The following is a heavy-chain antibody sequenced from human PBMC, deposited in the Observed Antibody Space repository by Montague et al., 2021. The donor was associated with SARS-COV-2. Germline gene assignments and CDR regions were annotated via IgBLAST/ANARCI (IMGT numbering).Heavy chain of an antibody. Sequence: SETLSLTCTVSGGSISSYYWSWIRQPPGKGLEWIGYIYYSGSTNYNPSLKSRVTISVDTSKNQFSLKLSSVTAADTAVYYCARCITIFGVVGSWSDPWGQGTLVTVSS. D-gene: IGHD3-3*01. CDR1: GGSISSYY. CDR3: ARCITIFGVVGSWSDP. CDR2: IYYSGST. J-gene: IGHJ5*02. V-gene: IGHV4-59*01.